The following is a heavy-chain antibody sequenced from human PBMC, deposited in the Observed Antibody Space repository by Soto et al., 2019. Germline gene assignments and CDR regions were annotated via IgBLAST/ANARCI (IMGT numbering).Heavy chain of an antibody. CDR2: IYHSGST. D-gene: IGHD3-22*01. V-gene: IGHV4-30-2*01. J-gene: IGHJ5*01. Sequence: PSETLSLTCAVSGGSISSGGYSWSWIRQPPGKGLEWIGYIYHSGSTYYTPSLKSRVTISVDRSKNQFSLKLSSVTAADTAVYYCARHGAYGRIGYYDSWGRGTLVTVSS. CDR1: GGSISSGGYS. CDR3: ARHGAYGRIGYYDS.